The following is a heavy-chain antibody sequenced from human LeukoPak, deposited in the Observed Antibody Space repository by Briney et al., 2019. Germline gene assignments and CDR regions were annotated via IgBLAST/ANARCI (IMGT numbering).Heavy chain of an antibody. CDR3: ARDYYYGSGSNDAFDI. CDR2: ISSRGSTI. CDR1: GFTFSSYS. J-gene: IGHJ3*02. D-gene: IGHD3-10*01. V-gene: IGHV3-48*04. Sequence: GGSLRLSCAASGFTFSSYSMNWVRPAPGKGLEWVSYISSRGSTIYYADSVKGRFTISRDNAKNSLYLQMNSLRAEDTAVYYCARDYYYGSGSNDAFDIWGQGTMVTVSS.